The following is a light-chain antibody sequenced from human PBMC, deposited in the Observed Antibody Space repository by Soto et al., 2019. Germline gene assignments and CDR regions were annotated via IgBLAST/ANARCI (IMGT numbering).Light chain of an antibody. CDR2: LGS. V-gene: IGKV2-28*01. J-gene: IGKJ4*01. CDR3: MQALQTPI. Sequence: DIVMTQSPLSLPVTPGEPASISCRSSQSLLHSNGYNYLDWYLQKPGQSPQLLIYLGSNRSSGVPDRFSGCGSGTDFTLKISRVEAEDVGVYYCMQALQTPIFGGGTKVEIK. CDR1: QSLLHSNGYNY.